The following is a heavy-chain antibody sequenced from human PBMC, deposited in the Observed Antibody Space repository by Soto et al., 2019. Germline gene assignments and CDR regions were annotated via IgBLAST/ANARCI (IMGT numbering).Heavy chain of an antibody. CDR2: ISYSGST. V-gene: IGHV4-59*08. D-gene: IGHD3-3*02. CDR1: DASISGYH. CDR3: ARGFSIDWYTYYFDY. Sequence: TSETLSLTCTVADASISGYHGSWIRQPTGKGLECLGYISYSGSTNYNPSLKSRVTMSIDTSKNQFSLKLNSVTAADTAVYYCARGFSIDWYTYYFDYWGQGPLVTVSS. J-gene: IGHJ4*02.